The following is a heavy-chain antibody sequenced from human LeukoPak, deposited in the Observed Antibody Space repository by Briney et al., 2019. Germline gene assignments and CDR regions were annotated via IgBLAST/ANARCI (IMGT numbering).Heavy chain of an antibody. CDR1: GYTFTSYG. J-gene: IGHJ4*02. CDR3: ARDQSIAAAGTPPCY. CDR2: ISAYNGNR. V-gene: IGHV1-18*01. Sequence: GASVKVSFKASGYTFTSYGISWGRQAPGQGLEWMGWISAYNGNRNYAQKLQGRVTMTTDTSTSTAYMELRSLRSDDTAVYYCARDQSIAAAGTPPCYWGQGTLVTVSS. D-gene: IGHD6-13*01.